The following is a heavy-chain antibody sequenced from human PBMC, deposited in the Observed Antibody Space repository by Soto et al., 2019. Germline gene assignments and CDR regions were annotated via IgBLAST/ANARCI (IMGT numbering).Heavy chain of an antibody. CDR1: GGTFSSYT. J-gene: IGHJ6*03. D-gene: IGHD1-1*01. V-gene: IGHV1-69*04. Sequence: GASVKVSCKASGGTFSSYTISWVRQAPGQGLEWMGRIIPILGIANYAQKFQGRVTITADKSTSTAYMELSSLRSEDTAVYYCVRDHRNDMSAYYYYYMDVWGKGTTVTVSS. CDR2: IIPILGIA. CDR3: VRDHRNDMSAYYYYYMDV.